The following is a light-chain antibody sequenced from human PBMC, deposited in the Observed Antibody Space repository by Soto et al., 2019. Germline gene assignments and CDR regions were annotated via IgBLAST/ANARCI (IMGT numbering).Light chain of an antibody. V-gene: IGKV1-5*01. J-gene: IGKJ1*01. CDR3: QHMRT. CDR1: QNINNW. Sequence: DIQMTQSPSTLSASIGDIVTITCRASQNINNWIAWYQQKPGKAPKFLIYDASTLESGVPSRFSGSGFGTEFSLTISRLQPDDFGSYYCQHMRTFGQGTKVEMK. CDR2: DAS.